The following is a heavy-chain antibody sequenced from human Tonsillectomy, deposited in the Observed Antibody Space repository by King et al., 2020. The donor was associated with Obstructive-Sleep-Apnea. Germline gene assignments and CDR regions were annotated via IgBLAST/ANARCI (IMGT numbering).Heavy chain of an antibody. CDR3: ARGGETVYYYYGMDV. Sequence: VQLQESGPGLVEPSETLSLTCTVSGASVSSFYWSWIRQPAGKGLEWIGRIYSSGKTDYNPSLKSRVTMSVDTSKNQFSLKVTTVTAADTAVYFCARGGETVYYYYGMDVWGPGTTVTVSS. CDR1: GASVSSFY. D-gene: IGHD1-1*01. J-gene: IGHJ6*02. CDR2: IYSSGKT. V-gene: IGHV4-4*07.